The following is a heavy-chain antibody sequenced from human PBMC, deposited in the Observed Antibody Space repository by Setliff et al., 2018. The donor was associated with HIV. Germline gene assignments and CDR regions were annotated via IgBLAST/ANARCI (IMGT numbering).Heavy chain of an antibody. Sequence: PSETLSLTCTVSGASICSYYWSWIRQPAGKRLEWTGRIYPSGRTNYNPSLKSRFTISVDTSKNQFSLHLSTVTAADTAVYYCARDVGVTFYYYMDVWGKGTTVTVSS. CDR1: GASICSYY. CDR3: ARDVGVTFYYYMDV. CDR2: IYPSGRT. J-gene: IGHJ6*03. V-gene: IGHV4-4*07. D-gene: IGHD2-21*02.